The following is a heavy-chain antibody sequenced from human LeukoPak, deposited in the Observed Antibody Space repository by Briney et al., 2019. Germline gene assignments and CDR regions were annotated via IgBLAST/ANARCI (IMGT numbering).Heavy chain of an antibody. D-gene: IGHD3-22*01. CDR2: ISSSSRYI. J-gene: IGHJ4*02. CDR1: GFTFTTYS. Sequence: GGSLRLSCAASGFTFTTYSMNWVRQAPGKGLGWVSSISSSSRYIYYADSVKGRFTISRGNAKNSLYLQMNSLRAEDTAVYYCARDLRGYPYWGQGTLVTVSS. V-gene: IGHV3-21*01. CDR3: ARDLRGYPY.